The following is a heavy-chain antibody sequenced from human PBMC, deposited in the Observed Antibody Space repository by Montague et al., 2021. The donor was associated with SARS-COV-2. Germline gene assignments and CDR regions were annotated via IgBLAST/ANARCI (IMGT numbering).Heavy chain of an antibody. CDR2: MSYSGSS. CDR1: GGSINTPNHY. Sequence: SETLSLTCTVSGGSINTPNHYWGWIRQPPGKGLEWVGSMSYSGSSYYNPSLRSRLTISVDTSKNQFSLRLSSVTAADTAVYCCARLLAATGHFDFWGQGTLVTVSS. CDR3: ARLLAATGHFDF. V-gene: IGHV4-39*01. D-gene: IGHD6-13*01. J-gene: IGHJ4*02.